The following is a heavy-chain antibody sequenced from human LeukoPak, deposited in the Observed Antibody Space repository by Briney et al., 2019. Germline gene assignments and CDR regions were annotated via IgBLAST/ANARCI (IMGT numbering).Heavy chain of an antibody. V-gene: IGHV1-69*01. CDR3: AREGDGYNPEVDAFDI. J-gene: IGHJ3*02. D-gene: IGHD5-24*01. Sequence: SVKVSCKASGGTFSSYAISWVRQAPGQGLEWMGGIIPIFGTANYAQKFQGRVTITADESTSTAYMELSSLRSDDTAVYYCAREGDGYNPEVDAFDIWGQGTMVTVSS. CDR2: IIPIFGTA. CDR1: GGTFSSYA.